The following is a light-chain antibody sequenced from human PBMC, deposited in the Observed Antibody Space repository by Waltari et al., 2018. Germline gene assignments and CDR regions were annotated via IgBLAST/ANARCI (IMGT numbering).Light chain of an antibody. CDR2: ASS. Sequence: IQMTQSPSSLSDSVGDRVTITCRASRNINNFVNWYHKKPGRDPKILIYASSSLLAGVPTRFTGSGSGTNFSLTISSLQPDDFATYYCQQSYSPPRTFGRGTKVEIK. V-gene: IGKV1-39*01. J-gene: IGKJ2*01. CDR3: QQSYSPPRT. CDR1: RNINNF.